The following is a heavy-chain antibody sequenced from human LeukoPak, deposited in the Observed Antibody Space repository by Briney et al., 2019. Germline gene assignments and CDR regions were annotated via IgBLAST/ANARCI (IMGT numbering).Heavy chain of an antibody. D-gene: IGHD5-12*01. Sequence: PGGSLRLPCAASGFTFSSYAMHGVRQAPGKGLKGVAVISYDGRNNYYAHSVKARFTISRDNSKNTLYLQMNSLRAEDTDVYYCAKNGDSEGWLQPKFVTHWGQGTLVTVSS. CDR1: GFTFSSYA. CDR3: AKNGDSEGWLQPKFVTH. CDR2: ISYDGRNN. V-gene: IGHV3-30-3*02. J-gene: IGHJ4*02.